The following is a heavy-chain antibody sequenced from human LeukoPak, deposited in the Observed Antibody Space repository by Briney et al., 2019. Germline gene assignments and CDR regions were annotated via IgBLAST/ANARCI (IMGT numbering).Heavy chain of an antibody. V-gene: IGHV5-51*01. CDR1: GYSFTSDW. D-gene: IGHD4-17*01. CDR2: IYPGDSDT. J-gene: IGHJ1*01. Sequence: KAGESLQISCKASGYSFTSDWIGWVRQMPGKGLEWMDTIYPGDSDTRYSPSCQGQVTISADKSISTAYLQWRSLKASDSAMYYCATYGDYTQFQHWGQGTLVTVSS. CDR3: ATYGDYTQFQH.